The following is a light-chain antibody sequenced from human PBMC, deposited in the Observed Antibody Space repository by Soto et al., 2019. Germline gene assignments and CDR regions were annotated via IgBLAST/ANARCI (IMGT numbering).Light chain of an antibody. CDR3: QQSYSTPIT. V-gene: IGKV1-39*01. CDR1: QSIASY. J-gene: IGKJ5*01. Sequence: DSPLTQSPCSLSPCVGGRVTITYRASQSIASYLNWYQQKPGKAPKFLIYAASTLQSGVPSRFSGSGSGTDFTLTISSLQPEDFATYFCQQSYSTPITFGQGTRLEIK. CDR2: AAS.